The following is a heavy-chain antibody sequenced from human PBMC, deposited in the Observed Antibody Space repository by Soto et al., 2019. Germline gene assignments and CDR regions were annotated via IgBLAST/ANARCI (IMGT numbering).Heavy chain of an antibody. D-gene: IGHD6-13*01. J-gene: IGHJ4*02. CDR2: INAGNGNT. CDR3: ARAPGGPGIAEY. Sequence: QVQLVQSGAEEKKPGASVKVSCKASGYTFTSYAMHWVRQAPAQRLEWMGWINAGNGNTKYSQKFQGRVTITRDTSASTAYMELSSLRSEDTAVYYCARAPGGPGIAEYWGQGTLVTVSS. CDR1: GYTFTSYA. V-gene: IGHV1-3*05.